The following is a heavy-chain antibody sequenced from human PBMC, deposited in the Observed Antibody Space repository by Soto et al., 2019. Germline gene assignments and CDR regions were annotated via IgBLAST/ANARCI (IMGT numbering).Heavy chain of an antibody. V-gene: IGHV3-30*18. CDR2: ISYDGSNK. J-gene: IGHJ4*02. D-gene: IGHD6-13*01. CDR3: AKSIAAADY. Sequence: QVQLVESGGGVVQPGRSLRLSCAASGFTFSSYGMHWVRQAPGKGLEWGAVISYDGSNKYYADSVKGRFTISRDNSKNTLYLQMNSLRAEDTAVYYCAKSIAAADYWGQGTLVTVSS. CDR1: GFTFSSYG.